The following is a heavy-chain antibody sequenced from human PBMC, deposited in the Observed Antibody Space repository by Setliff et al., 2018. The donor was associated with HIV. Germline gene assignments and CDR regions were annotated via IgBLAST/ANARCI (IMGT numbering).Heavy chain of an antibody. J-gene: IGHJ6*03. Sequence: SETLSLTCTVSGDYVSSASYYWSWIRQPPGKGLEWIGYIYYSGTTKYNPSLKSRVTISVDTSKNQFSLKLSSVTAADTAVYYCASEAWTAYRSASGYYYYYMDVWGKGTTVTSP. CDR2: IYYSGTT. CDR3: ASEAWTAYRSASGYYYYYMDV. CDR1: GDYVSSASYY. V-gene: IGHV4-61*01. D-gene: IGHD6-6*01.